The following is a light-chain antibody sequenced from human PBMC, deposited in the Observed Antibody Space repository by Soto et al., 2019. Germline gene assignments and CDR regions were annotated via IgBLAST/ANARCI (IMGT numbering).Light chain of an antibody. CDR2: GAS. J-gene: IGKJ5*01. CDR1: QSVSSS. CDR3: QQYGSSPIT. V-gene: IGKV3-20*01. Sequence: EIVLTQSPATLSLSPGERHTLFCRASQSVSSSLAWYQQKPGQAPRLLIYGASNRATGIPDRFSGSGSGTDFTLTISRLAPEDFALYFCQQYGSSPITFGQGTRLEIK.